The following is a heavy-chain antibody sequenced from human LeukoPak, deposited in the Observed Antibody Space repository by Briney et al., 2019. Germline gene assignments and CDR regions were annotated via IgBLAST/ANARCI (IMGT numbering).Heavy chain of an antibody. CDR3: ARGVAGPHEFDY. J-gene: IGHJ4*02. D-gene: IGHD6-19*01. V-gene: IGHV3-53*01. Sequence: GGSLRLSCAASGFIVSSNYMSWVRQAPGKGLQWVSVIYTGGTTYYADSVKGRFTISRDKSKNTLYLQMNSLRVEDTAVYFCARGVAGPHEFDYWGQGTLVTVSS. CDR1: GFIVSSNY. CDR2: IYTGGTT.